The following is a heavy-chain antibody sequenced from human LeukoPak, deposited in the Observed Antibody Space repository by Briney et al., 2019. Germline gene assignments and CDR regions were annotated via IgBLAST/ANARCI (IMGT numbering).Heavy chain of an antibody. CDR3: ARDRFIVGATKYFDY. CDR2: IKQDGSEK. J-gene: IGHJ4*02. D-gene: IGHD1-26*01. Sequence: PGGSLRLSCAASGFTFSSYWMSWVRQAPGKGLEWVANIKQDGSEKYYVDSVKGRFTISRDNAKNSLYLQMNSLRAEDTAVYYCARDRFIVGATKYFDYWGQGTLVTVSS. CDR1: GFTFSSYW. V-gene: IGHV3-7*01.